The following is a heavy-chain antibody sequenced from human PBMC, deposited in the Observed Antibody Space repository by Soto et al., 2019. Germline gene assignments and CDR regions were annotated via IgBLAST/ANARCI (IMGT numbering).Heavy chain of an antibody. J-gene: IGHJ4*02. CDR2: IFYSRST. D-gene: IGHD1-7*01. V-gene: IGHV4-39*01. CDR3: ARVETGTTRYYFDY. CDR1: GDSVSSSYYY. Sequence: SEILSLTCTVSGDSVSSSYYYWGWIRQPPGKGLEWIGSIFYSRSTYYNPSLKSRVTISVDTSKNQFSLKLSSVTAADTAVYYCARVETGTTRYYFDYWGQGTLVTVSS.